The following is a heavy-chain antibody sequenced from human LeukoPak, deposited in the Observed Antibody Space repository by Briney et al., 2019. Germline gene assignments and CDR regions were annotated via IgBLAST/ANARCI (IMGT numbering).Heavy chain of an antibody. CDR2: IYSGGST. Sequence: GGSLRLSCAASGFTVSSNYMSWVRQAPGKGLEWVSIIYSGGSTFYADSVKGRFTISRDNSKNTLYLQMNSLRAEDTAVYYCAKAPYYDFWSGYSNYFDYWGQGTLVTVSS. V-gene: IGHV3-53*01. J-gene: IGHJ4*02. CDR1: GFTVSSNY. CDR3: AKAPYYDFWSGYSNYFDY. D-gene: IGHD3-3*01.